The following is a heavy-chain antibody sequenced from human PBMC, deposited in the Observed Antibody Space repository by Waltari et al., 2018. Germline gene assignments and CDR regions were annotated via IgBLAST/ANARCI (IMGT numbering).Heavy chain of an antibody. J-gene: IGHJ6*03. CDR3: ARGQRNSNYYMDV. Sequence: QVQLQESGPGLVKPSETLSLTCAVSGYSISSGYYWSWIRQPPGKGLEWIGEINHSGSTNYNPSLKSRVTISVDTSKNQFSLKLSSVTAADTAVYYCARGQRNSNYYMDVWGKGTTVTVSS. V-gene: IGHV4-38-2*01. D-gene: IGHD1-7*01. CDR2: INHSGST. CDR1: GYSISSGYY.